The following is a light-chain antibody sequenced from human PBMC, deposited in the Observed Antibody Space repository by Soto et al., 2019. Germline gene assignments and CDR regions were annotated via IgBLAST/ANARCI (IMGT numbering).Light chain of an antibody. CDR2: SNN. CDR1: SSNIGSNT. CDR3: AAWDDSRNGYV. V-gene: IGLV1-44*01. J-gene: IGLJ1*01. Sequence: QSVLTQPPSASGTPGQRVTISCSGSSSNIGSNTVNWYQQLPGTAPKLLIYSNNQRPSGVPDRFSGSKSGTSASLAISGLQSEDEAYYYCAAWDDSRNGYVFGTGTKVTVL.